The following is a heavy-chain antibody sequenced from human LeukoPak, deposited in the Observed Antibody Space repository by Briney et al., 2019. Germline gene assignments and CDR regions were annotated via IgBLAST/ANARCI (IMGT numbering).Heavy chain of an antibody. J-gene: IGHJ4*02. D-gene: IGHD4-23*01. CDR1: GYTLIELS. V-gene: IGHV1-24*01. CDR2: FDPEYGET. Sequence: ASVKVSCKVSGYTLIELSMHWVPQAPGKGLEWMGRFDPEYGETIYAQKFQGRVTMTEDTSTDTAYMELSTLRTEDTAVYYGLTDYGGYFLFDYWGQGTLVTVSS. CDR3: LTDYGGYFLFDY.